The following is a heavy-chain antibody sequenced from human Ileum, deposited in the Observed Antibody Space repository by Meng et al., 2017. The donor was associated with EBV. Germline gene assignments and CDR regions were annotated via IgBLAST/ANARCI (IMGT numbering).Heavy chain of an antibody. CDR2: IYHSGST. J-gene: IGHJ4*02. CDR3: ARVGQWLPIDY. D-gene: IGHD6-19*01. CDR1: GGSSSSRNW. Sequence: QGSGPGLGKPSGTLSLTSAVSGGSSSSRNWWSWVRQPPGKGLEWIGEIYHSGSTNYNPSLKSRVTISVDKSKNQFSLNLSSVTAADTAVYYCARVGQWLPIDYWGQGTLVTVSS. V-gene: IGHV4-4*02.